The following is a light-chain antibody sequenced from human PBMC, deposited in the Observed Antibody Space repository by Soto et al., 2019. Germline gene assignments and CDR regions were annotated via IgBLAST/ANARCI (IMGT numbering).Light chain of an antibody. V-gene: IGKV1-33*01. CDR1: QDSRNY. CDR3: QQYRNPGALT. CDR2: DAS. J-gene: IGKJ4*01. Sequence: DIQMTQSPSSLSATVGDRVTITCRASQDSRNYLNWYQQQPGKAPQLLIYDASNLETGVQSRFSGSGSGTDFTFTISSLQPEDIATYYCQQYRNPGALTFGGGTKVGIK.